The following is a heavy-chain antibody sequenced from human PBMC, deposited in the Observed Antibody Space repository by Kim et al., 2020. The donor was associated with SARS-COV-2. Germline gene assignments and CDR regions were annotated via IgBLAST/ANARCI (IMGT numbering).Heavy chain of an antibody. J-gene: IGHJ2*01. CDR2: INVFHTSG. Sequence: ASVKVSCKTSGYPFSSFAITLVRQAPGQGLEWMGWINVFHTSGYYTEKFQGRLTLTADIDTSKSYMDLRNLISDDTAFYFCAMSMFD. CDR1: GYPFSSFA. CDR3: AMSMFD. V-gene: IGHV1-18*01.